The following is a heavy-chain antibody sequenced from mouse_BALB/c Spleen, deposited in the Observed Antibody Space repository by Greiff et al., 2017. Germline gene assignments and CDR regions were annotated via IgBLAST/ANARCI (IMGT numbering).Heavy chain of an antibody. V-gene: IGHV1-9*01. CDR2: ILPGSGST. J-gene: IGHJ1*01. CDR1: GYTFSSYW. Sequence: QVQLQQSGAELMKPGASVKISCKATGYTFSSYWIEWVKQRPGHGLEWIGEILPGSGSTNYNEKFKGKATFTADTSSNTAYMQLSSLTSEDSAVYYCARGVYYGYGLVWGAGTTVTVSS. CDR3: ARGVYYGYGLV. D-gene: IGHD2-2*01.